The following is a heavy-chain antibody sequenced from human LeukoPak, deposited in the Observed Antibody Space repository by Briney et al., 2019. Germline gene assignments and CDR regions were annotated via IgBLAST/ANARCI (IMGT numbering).Heavy chain of an antibody. D-gene: IGHD3-22*01. V-gene: IGHV1-46*01. CDR2: INPSDITT. J-gene: IGHJ4*02. Sequence: ASVKVSCKASGYTFTNYYIHWVRQAPGQGLAWMGIINPSDITTSYAQKFQGRLTVTSDMTTTTVYMELSSLRSEDTAVYYCARDPLDSSGYFVPFDYWGQGTLVTVSS. CDR1: GYTFTNYY. CDR3: ARDPLDSSGYFVPFDY.